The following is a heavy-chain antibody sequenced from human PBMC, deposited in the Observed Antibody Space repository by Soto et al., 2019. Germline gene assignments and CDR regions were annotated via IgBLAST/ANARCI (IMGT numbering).Heavy chain of an antibody. CDR3: ARGPITTNPRFDP. CDR1: GGSFSGYY. V-gene: IGHV4-34*01. J-gene: IGHJ5*02. CDR2: INHSGST. D-gene: IGHD3-22*01. Sequence: QVQLQQWGAGLLKPPETLSLTCAVYGGSFSGYYWSWIRQPPGKGLEWIGEINHSGSTNYNPSLKSRVTISVDTSKNQFSLKLSSVTAADTAVYYCARGPITTNPRFDPWGQGTLVTVSS.